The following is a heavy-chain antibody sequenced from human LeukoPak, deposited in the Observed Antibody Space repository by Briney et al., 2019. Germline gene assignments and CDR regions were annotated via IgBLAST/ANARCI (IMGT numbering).Heavy chain of an antibody. J-gene: IGHJ4*02. CDR1: GFTFSSYG. Sequence: GGSLRLSCAASGFTFSSYGMIWVRQAPGEGLEGGSSITGSTYSTYYADSARRRFTISRDNSKNTLYLQMNSLRAEDTAVYYCAKDQLNRFCSGGSCSVTHDYWGQGTLVTVSS. D-gene: IGHD2-15*01. CDR3: AKDQLNRFCSGGSCSVTHDY. V-gene: IGHV3-23*01. CDR2: ITGSTYST.